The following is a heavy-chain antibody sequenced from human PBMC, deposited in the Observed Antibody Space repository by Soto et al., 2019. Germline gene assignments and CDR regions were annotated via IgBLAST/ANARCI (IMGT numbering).Heavy chain of an antibody. CDR2: INPNSGGT. Sequence: ASVKVSCKASGYTFTSYGMNWVRQAPGRGLEWMGWINPNSGGTNYAQKFQGRVTMTRDTSISTAYMELSRLRSDDTAVYYCARVFSVAGIKFDPWGQGTLVTVSS. V-gene: IGHV1-2*02. J-gene: IGHJ5*02. CDR3: ARVFSVAGIKFDP. D-gene: IGHD6-19*01. CDR1: GYTFTSYG.